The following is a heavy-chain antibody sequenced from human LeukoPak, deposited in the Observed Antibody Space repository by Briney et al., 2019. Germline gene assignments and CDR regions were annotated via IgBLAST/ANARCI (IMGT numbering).Heavy chain of an antibody. CDR2: IYYSGST. J-gene: IGHJ5*02. D-gene: IGHD2-15*01. V-gene: IGHV4-39*01. CDR3: ASLIYCSGGSCYSDYFYNWFDP. CDR1: GGSISGSSYY. Sequence: SETLSLTCTVSGGSISGSSYYWGWIRQPPGKGLEWIGSIYYSGSTYYNPSLKSRVTISVDTSKNQFSLKLSSVTAADTAVYYCASLIYCSGGSCYSDYFYNWFDPWGQGTLVTVSS.